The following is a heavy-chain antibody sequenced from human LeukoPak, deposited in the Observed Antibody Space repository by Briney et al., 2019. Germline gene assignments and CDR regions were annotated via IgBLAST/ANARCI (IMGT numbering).Heavy chain of an antibody. D-gene: IGHD4-23*01. J-gene: IGHJ4*02. CDR1: GGSFSGYY. CDR2: INHSGST. Sequence: SATLSLTCAVYGGSFSGYYWSWIRQPPEKGLEWIGEINHSGSTNYNPSLKSRVTISVDTSKNQFSLKLSSVTAADTAVYYCARVNDYGGYFDYWGQGTLVTVSS. V-gene: IGHV4-34*01. CDR3: ARVNDYGGYFDY.